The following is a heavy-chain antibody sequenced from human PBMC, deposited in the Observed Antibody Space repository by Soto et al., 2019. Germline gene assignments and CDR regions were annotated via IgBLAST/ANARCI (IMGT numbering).Heavy chain of an antibody. V-gene: IGHV3-23*01. Sequence: GGSLRLSCAASGFTFSSYMMTWVRQAPGKGLEWVSSISGSTDNTYYADSVKGRFTISRDNSKNTLYLQMSSLRAEDTAVYYCARDSSAWPTWGQGALVTVSS. CDR2: ISGSTDNT. CDR1: GFTFSSYM. J-gene: IGHJ5*02. CDR3: ARDSSAWPT. D-gene: IGHD6-19*01.